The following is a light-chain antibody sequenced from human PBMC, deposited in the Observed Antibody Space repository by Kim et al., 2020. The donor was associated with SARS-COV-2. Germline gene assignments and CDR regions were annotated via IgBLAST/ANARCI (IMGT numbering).Light chain of an antibody. V-gene: IGKV3-11*01. CDR3: QQRSHWPRK. J-gene: IGKJ1*01. Sequence: PGDRATLSFRASQSVTKYLAWYQQKPGKTPRLLIYDASNRATGIAARFSGSGSGTDFTLTISSMGPEDFAEYYCQQRSHWPRKFGQGTKGDIK. CDR2: DAS. CDR1: QSVTKY.